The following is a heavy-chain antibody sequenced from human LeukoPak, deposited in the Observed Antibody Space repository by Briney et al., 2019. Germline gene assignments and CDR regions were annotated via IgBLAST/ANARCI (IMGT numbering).Heavy chain of an antibody. Sequence: PGGSLRLSCAASGFKFRDYYMSWIRQAPGKGLEWISYISMSGSVIQYSDSVKGRFTTSRDNAKNSLHLQMDSLRVDDTAVYYCARGGWSRGWFDPWGQGTLVSVSS. CDR1: GFKFRDYY. D-gene: IGHD3-22*01. CDR2: ISMSGSVI. V-gene: IGHV3-11*01. J-gene: IGHJ5*02. CDR3: ARGGWSRGWFDP.